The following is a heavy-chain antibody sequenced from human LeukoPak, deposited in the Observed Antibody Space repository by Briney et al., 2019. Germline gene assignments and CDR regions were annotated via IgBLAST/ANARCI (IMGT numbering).Heavy chain of an antibody. CDR2: ISGSGGST. V-gene: IGHV3-23*01. Sequence: GGSLRLSCAASGFTFSSYAMSWVRQAPGKGLEWVSAISGSGGSTYYADSVKGRFTISRDNSENTLYLQMNSLRAEDTAVYYCASYSSVAAALDYWGQGTLVTVSS. D-gene: IGHD6-13*01. CDR3: ASYSSVAAALDY. J-gene: IGHJ4*02. CDR1: GFTFSSYA.